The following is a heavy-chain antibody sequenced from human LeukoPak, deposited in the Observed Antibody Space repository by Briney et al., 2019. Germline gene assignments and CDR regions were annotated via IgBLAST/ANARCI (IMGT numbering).Heavy chain of an antibody. Sequence: PGGSLRLSCAASGFTFSSYAMSWVRQAPGKGLEWVSAISGSGGSTYYADSVKGRFTISGDNSKNTLYLQMNSLRAEDTAVYYCAKGLYRQPEGYFDYWGQGTLVTVSS. V-gene: IGHV3-23*01. CDR1: GFTFSSYA. D-gene: IGHD1-14*01. CDR2: ISGSGGST. J-gene: IGHJ4*02. CDR3: AKGLYRQPEGYFDY.